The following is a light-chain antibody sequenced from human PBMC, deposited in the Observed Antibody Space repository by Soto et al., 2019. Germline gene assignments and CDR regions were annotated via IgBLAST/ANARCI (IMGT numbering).Light chain of an antibody. CDR3: SSYTGSSTDVV. CDR1: SSDVGGYNY. Sequence: QSALTQPASVSGSPGQSITISCTGTSSDVGGYNYVSWDQQHPGKAPKLMIYDVSNRPSGVSNRFSGSKSANTASLTISGLQDEDEADYYCSSYTGSSTDVVFGGGTKLTVL. CDR2: DVS. V-gene: IGLV2-14*01. J-gene: IGLJ2*01.